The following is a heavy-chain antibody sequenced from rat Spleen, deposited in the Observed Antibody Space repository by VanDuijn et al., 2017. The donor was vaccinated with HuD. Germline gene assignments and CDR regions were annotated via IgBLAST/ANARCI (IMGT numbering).Heavy chain of an antibody. V-gene: IGHV10-5*01. CDR3: TSTHTGVMDA. J-gene: IGHJ4*01. D-gene: IGHD1-5*01. CDR2: IRTKPNNYAT. Sequence: VQVVESGGGLVQPKESLKISCAASGFTFSNAAMYWVRQAPGKGLEWVARIRTKPNNYATYYADSVKGRFTISRDDSKSMVYLQMDNLKTEDTAMYYCTSTHTGVMDAWGQGASVTVSS. CDR1: GFTFSNAA.